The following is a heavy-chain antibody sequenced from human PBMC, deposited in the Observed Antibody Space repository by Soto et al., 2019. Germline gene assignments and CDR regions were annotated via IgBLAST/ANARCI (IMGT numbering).Heavy chain of an antibody. D-gene: IGHD6-13*01. Sequence: ASVKVSCKASGYTFTGHYMHWVRQAPGQGFEWMGWINPNSGGTNYAQKFQGRVTMTRDTSISTAYMELNRLRSGDTAVFYCAREYSSTWYPFDYWGQGTLVTSPQ. V-gene: IGHV1-2*02. CDR1: GYTFTGHY. CDR2: INPNSGGT. CDR3: AREYSSTWYPFDY. J-gene: IGHJ4*02.